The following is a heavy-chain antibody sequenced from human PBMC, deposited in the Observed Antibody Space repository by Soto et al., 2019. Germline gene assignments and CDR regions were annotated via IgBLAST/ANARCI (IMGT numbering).Heavy chain of an antibody. Sequence: TSETKSLTWTVAGGYISSSSYYWGWIHQPPGKGLEWIGSIYYSGSTYYNPSLKSRVTISVDTSKNQFSLKLSSVTAADTAVYYCARVYDYRAVTTKGYFDYWGQGTLVTVSS. J-gene: IGHJ4*02. V-gene: IGHV4-39*01. CDR2: IYYSGST. CDR3: ARVYDYRAVTTKGYFDY. D-gene: IGHD4-17*01. CDR1: GGYISSSSYY.